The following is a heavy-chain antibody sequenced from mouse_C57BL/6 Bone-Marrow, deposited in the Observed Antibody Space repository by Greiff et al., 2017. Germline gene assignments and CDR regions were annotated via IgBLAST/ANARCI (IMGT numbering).Heavy chain of an antibody. Sequence: VQLQQSGPGLVQPSQSLSITCTVSGFSLTSYGVHWVRQSPGKGLEWLGVIWSGGSTDYNAAFISSLSLSKDNSKSQVFFKMNSLQADDTAVYYCASKITTAHYYAMDYWGQGTSATVSS. J-gene: IGHJ4*01. CDR3: ASKITTAHYYAMDY. V-gene: IGHV2-2*01. CDR2: IWSGGST. D-gene: IGHD1-2*01. CDR1: GFSLTSYG.